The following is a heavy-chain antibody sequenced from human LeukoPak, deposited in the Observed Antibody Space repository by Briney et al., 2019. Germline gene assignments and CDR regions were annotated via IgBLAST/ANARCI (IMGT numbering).Heavy chain of an antibody. CDR3: ARDYPAVTATYYYMDV. D-gene: IGHD2-21*02. J-gene: IGHJ6*03. V-gene: IGHV4-39*07. Sequence: SETLSLTCTVSGGSISSSSYYWGWIRQPPGKGLEWIGSIYYSGSTYYNPSLKSRVTISVDTSKNQFSLKLSSVTAADTAVYYCARDYPAVTATYYYMDVWGKGTTVTVSS. CDR2: IYYSGST. CDR1: GGSISSSSYY.